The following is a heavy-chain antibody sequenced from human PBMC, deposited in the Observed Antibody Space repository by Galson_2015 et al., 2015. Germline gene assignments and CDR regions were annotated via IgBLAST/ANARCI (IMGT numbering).Heavy chain of an antibody. J-gene: IGHJ4*02. D-gene: IGHD2-15*01. V-gene: IGHV3-23*01. CDR1: GFTFSNYA. CDR3: AKESRYIVVVITSTEYFDY. Sequence: SLRLSCAASGFTFSNYAMSWVRQAPGKGLEWVSHIGGSGDSTHYADSVKGRFTISRDNSKNTLYLQMNSLRAEDTAVYYCAKESRYIVVVITSTEYFDYWGQGTLVTVSS. CDR2: IGGSGDST.